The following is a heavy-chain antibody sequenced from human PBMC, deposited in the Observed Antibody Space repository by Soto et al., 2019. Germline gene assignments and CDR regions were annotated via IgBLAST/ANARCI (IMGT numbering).Heavy chain of an antibody. CDR2: ISSSSNSI. J-gene: IGHJ4*02. CDR1: GFTFRIYS. CDR3: ARDSSRLDY. Sequence: EVQLVESGGALVQPGGSLRLSCAASGFTFRIYSMNWVRQAPGKGLEWVSYISSSSNSIYYADSLKGRFTISRDNAKHPLYLQMNSRRAEDTAVYYCARDSSRLDYWGQGTLVTVSS. V-gene: IGHV3-48*01.